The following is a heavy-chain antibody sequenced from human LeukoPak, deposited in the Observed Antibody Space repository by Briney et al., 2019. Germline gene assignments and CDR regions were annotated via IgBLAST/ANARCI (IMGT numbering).Heavy chain of an antibody. CDR3: ARGIDSGWSLFDY. V-gene: IGHV1-46*01. D-gene: IGHD6-19*01. Sequence: KPGASVTVSCKASGYTFTSYYMHWVRQAPGQGLEWMGIINPSGGSTSYAQKFQGRVTMTRDTSISTAYMELSRLRSDDTAVYYCARGIDSGWSLFDYWGQGTLVTVSS. J-gene: IGHJ4*02. CDR1: GYTFTSYY. CDR2: INPSGGST.